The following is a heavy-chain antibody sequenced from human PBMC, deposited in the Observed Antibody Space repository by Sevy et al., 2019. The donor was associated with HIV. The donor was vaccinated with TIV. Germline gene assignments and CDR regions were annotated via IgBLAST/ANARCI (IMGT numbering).Heavy chain of an antibody. Sequence: GGSLRLSCAASGFTFSSDGMHWVRQAPGKGLEWVALIWFDGSNTYYADSVKGRFTISRDIAKNTLHLQMNSLRGEDTAVYYCARDLEFYDNGDYGPAFMPDYWGQGTLVTVSS. CDR3: ARDLEFYDNGDYGPAFMPDY. J-gene: IGHJ4*02. CDR1: GFTFSSDG. CDR2: IWFDGSNT. V-gene: IGHV3-33*01. D-gene: IGHD4-17*01.